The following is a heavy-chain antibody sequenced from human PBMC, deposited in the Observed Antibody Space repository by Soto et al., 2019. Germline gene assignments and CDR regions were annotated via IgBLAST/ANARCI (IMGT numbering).Heavy chain of an antibody. Sequence: SQTLSLTCVISVARVSSNSAAWNWIRQSPSRGLEWLGRTYYRSKWYNDYAVSVKSRITINPDTSKNQFSLQLTSVTPEDTAVYYCARTRWEAAGTDYWGQGTLVTAPQ. CDR2: TYYRSKWYN. J-gene: IGHJ4*02. CDR3: ARTRWEAAGTDY. D-gene: IGHD6-13*01. V-gene: IGHV6-1*01. CDR1: VARVSSNSAA.